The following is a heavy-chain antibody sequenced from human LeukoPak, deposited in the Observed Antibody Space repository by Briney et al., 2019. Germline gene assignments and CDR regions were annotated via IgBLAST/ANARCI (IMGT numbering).Heavy chain of an antibody. D-gene: IGHD3-10*01. V-gene: IGHV1-69*13. CDR1: GGTFSSYA. J-gene: IGHJ3*02. Sequence: SVKVSCKASGGTFSSYAISWVRQAPGQGLEWMGGIIPIFGTANYAQKFQGRVTITADESTSTAYMELSSLRSEDTAVYYCAVYGSGSYSHAFDIWGPGTMVTASS. CDR2: IIPIFGTA. CDR3: AVYGSGSYSHAFDI.